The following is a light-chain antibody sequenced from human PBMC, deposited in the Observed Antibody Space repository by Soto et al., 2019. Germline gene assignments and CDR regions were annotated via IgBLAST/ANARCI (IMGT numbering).Light chain of an antibody. V-gene: IGKV3-20*01. J-gene: IGKJ2*01. CDR2: GAS. CDR1: QSVSSSY. CDR3: QQYGSSPYT. Sequence: TXSLSPGERATLSCRASQSVSSSYLAWYQQKPGQAPRLLIYGASSRATGIPDRFSGSGSGTDFTLTISRLEPEEFAVYYCQQYGSSPYTFGQGTKLEIK.